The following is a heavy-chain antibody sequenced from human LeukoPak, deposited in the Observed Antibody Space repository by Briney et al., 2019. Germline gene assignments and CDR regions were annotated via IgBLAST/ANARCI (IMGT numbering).Heavy chain of an antibody. CDR3: ARDSGSSLDY. CDR2: IIPIFGTA. Sequence: GASVKVSCKASGGTFSSYAISWVRQALGQGLEWMGGIIPIFGTANYAQKFQGRVTITADESTSTAYMELSSLRSEDTAVYYCARDSGSSLDYWGQGTLVTVSS. CDR1: GGTFSSYA. D-gene: IGHD6-13*01. V-gene: IGHV1-69*13. J-gene: IGHJ4*02.